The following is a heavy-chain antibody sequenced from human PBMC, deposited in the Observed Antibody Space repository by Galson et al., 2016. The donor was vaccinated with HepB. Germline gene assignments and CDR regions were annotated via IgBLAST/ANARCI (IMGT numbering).Heavy chain of an antibody. J-gene: IGHJ3*02. Sequence: SLRLSCAASGFTFSKYDLNWVRQAPGKGLEWLSYISGSGVSIYYADSVAGRFTISRDNAKKSLYLQMNSLRAEDTAVYYCARHLSGDDLFTGYYLGQAFEIWGQGTMVHVSS. V-gene: IGHV3-48*03. CDR3: ARHLSGDDLFTGYYLGQAFEI. CDR2: ISGSGVSI. D-gene: IGHD3-9*01. CDR1: GFTFSKYD.